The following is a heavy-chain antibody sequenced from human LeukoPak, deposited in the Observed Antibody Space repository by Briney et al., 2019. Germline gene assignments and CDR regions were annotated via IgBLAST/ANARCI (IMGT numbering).Heavy chain of an antibody. CDR3: ARDAMVYAKPVPFDY. CDR2: ISSSGSTI. J-gene: IGHJ4*02. D-gene: IGHD2-8*01. V-gene: IGHV3-48*03. Sequence: PGGSLRLSCAASGFTFSSYEMNWVRQAPGKGLEWVSYISSSGSTIYYADSVKGRFTISRDNAKNSLYLQMNSLRAEDTAVYYCARDAMVYAKPVPFDYWGQGTLVTVSS. CDR1: GFTFSSYE.